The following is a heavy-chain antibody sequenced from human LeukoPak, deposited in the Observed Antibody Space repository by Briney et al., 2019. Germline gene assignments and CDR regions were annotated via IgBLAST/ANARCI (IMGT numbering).Heavy chain of an antibody. Sequence: PGGSLRLSCAASGFTFSNYAIHWVRQAPGKGLEWVSVISYDGTNKYYADSVKGRFTISRDNSKNTLYLQMNSLKTEDTALYYCARQMATILDGILDYWGQGTPVTVSS. CDR3: ARQMATILDGILDY. CDR1: GFTFSNYA. J-gene: IGHJ4*02. D-gene: IGHD5-24*01. V-gene: IGHV3-30*04. CDR2: ISYDGTNK.